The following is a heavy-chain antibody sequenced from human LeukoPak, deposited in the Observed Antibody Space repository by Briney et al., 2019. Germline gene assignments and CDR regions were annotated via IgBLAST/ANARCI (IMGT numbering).Heavy chain of an antibody. CDR2: ISYDGSNK. D-gene: IGHD2/OR15-2a*01. J-gene: IGHJ4*02. Sequence: PGGSLRLSCAASGFTFSSYAMHWVRQAPGKGLEWVAVISYDGSNKYYADSVKGRFTISRDNSKNTLYLQMNSLRAEDTAVYYCAREDLYHFDYWGQGTLVTVSS. CDR1: GFTFSSYA. CDR3: AREDLYHFDY. V-gene: IGHV3-30-3*01.